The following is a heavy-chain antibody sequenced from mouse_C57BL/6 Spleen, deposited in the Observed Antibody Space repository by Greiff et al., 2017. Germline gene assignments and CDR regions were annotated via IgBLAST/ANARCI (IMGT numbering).Heavy chain of an antibody. CDR2: IDPSDSYT. J-gene: IGHJ2*01. V-gene: IGHV1-50*01. CDR1: GYTFTSYW. Sequence: QVQLQQPGAELVKPGASVKLSFKASGYTFTSYWMQWVKQRPGQGLEWIGEIDPSDSYTNSNQKFKGKATLTVDTSSSTAYMQLSSLTSEDSAVYYCARGGAYYGSYYWGQGTTLTVSS. D-gene: IGHD2-10*01. CDR3: ARGGAYYGSYY.